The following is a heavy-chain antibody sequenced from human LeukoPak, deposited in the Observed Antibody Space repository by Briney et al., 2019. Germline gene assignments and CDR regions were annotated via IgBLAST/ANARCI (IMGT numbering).Heavy chain of an antibody. J-gene: IGHJ6*03. D-gene: IGHD5-18*01. CDR3: ARDGIQLWYMDV. CDR2: ISSSSTI. Sequence: GGSLRLSCAASGFTFSSYSMNWVRQAPGKGLEWVSYISSSSTIYYADSVKGRFTISRDNAKNSLYLQMNSLRAEDTAVYYCARDGIQLWYMDVWGKGTTVTVSS. CDR1: GFTFSSYS. V-gene: IGHV3-48*01.